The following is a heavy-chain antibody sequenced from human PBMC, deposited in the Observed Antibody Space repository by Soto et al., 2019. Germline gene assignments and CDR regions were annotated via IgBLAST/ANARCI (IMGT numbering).Heavy chain of an antibody. J-gene: IGHJ4*02. V-gene: IGHV1-69*02. CDR3: ARRPGAGGIKGEYAEFDY. CDR1: GGTFSSYT. D-gene: IGHD3-10*01. Sequence: ASVKVSCKASGGTFSSYTISWVRQAPGQGLEWMGRIIPILGIANYAQKFQGRVTITADKSTSTAYMELSSLRSEDTAVYYCARRPGAGGIKGEYAEFDYWGQGTLVTVSS. CDR2: IIPILGIA.